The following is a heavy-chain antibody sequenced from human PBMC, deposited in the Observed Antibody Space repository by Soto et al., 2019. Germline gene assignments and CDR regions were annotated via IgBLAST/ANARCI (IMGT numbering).Heavy chain of an antibody. CDR3: ARGTDGVTAMNY. CDR1: GFTVSSNF. V-gene: IGHV3-66*01. D-gene: IGHD5-18*01. J-gene: IGHJ4*02. Sequence: EVQLVESGGGLVQPGGSLRLSCAASGFTVSSNFMSWVRRAPGKGLEWVSVIYSGGTTYYADSVKGRFTISRDNSKNTLFLQMNSLRAEDTAVYYCARGTDGVTAMNYWGQGTLVTVSS. CDR2: IYSGGTT.